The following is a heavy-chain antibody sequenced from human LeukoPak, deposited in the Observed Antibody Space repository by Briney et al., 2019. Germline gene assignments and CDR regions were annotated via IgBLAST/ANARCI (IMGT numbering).Heavy chain of an antibody. CDR3: ARDTT. CDR2: INHSGST. D-gene: IGHD2-21*02. V-gene: IGHV4-34*01. J-gene: IGHJ5*02. Sequence: SETLSLTCAVYGGSFSGYYWSWIRQPPGKGLEWIGEINHSGSTNYNPSPKSRVTISVDTSKNQFSLKLSSVTAADTAVYYCARDTTWGQGTLVTVSS. CDR1: GGSFSGYY.